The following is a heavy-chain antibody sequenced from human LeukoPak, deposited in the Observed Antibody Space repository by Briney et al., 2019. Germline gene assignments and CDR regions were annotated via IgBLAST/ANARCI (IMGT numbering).Heavy chain of an antibody. CDR2: ISDSGGST. V-gene: IGHV3-23*01. CDR3: AKGNIWFGEKYGMDV. Sequence: GGSLRLSCAASGFTFSTYAMSWVRQAPGKGLEWVSGISDSGGSTYYADSVKGRFTISRDNSKNPLYLQMNSLRAEDTAVYYCAKGNIWFGEKYGMDVWGQGTTVTVSS. D-gene: IGHD3-10*01. J-gene: IGHJ6*02. CDR1: GFTFSTYA.